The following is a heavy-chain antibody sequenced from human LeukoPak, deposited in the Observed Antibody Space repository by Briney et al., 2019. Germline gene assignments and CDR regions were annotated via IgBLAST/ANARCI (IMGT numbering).Heavy chain of an antibody. CDR3: ARDCIGCHGFDY. D-gene: IGHD1-26*01. CDR2: VSAYADNT. CDR1: GYTFTSYG. Sequence: GASVKVSCKASGYTFTSYGITWVRQAPGQGPEWMGWVSAYADNTNYVQKIQGRVTMTTDTSTSTAYMELRSLRSDDTAVYYCARDCIGCHGFDYWGQGTLVTVSS. J-gene: IGHJ4*02. V-gene: IGHV1-18*01.